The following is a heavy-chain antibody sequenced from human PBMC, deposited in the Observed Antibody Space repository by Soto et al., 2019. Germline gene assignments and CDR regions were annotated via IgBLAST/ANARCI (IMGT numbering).Heavy chain of an antibody. J-gene: IGHJ6*02. CDR1: GGAFSSYA. D-gene: IGHD3-10*01. Sequence: GASVKVSCKAPGGAFSSYAISWVRQAPGQGLEWMGGIIPIFGTANYAQKFQGRVTITADESTSTAYMELSSLRSEDTAVYYCARGRHGGGMDVWGQGTTVTVSS. CDR3: ARGRHGGGMDV. CDR2: IIPIFGTA. V-gene: IGHV1-69*13.